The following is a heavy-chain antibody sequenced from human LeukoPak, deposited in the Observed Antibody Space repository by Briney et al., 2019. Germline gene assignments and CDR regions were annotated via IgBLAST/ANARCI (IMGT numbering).Heavy chain of an antibody. CDR2: INQDGSQK. CDR1: GFTFRNYW. Sequence: GGSLRLSCEGSGFTFRNYWMNWARQAPGKGLEWVANINQDGSQKHFVGSVKGRFTISRDNAKNSLSLQMNSLRAEDAAVYYCARDGQYSTSLYDLDYWGQGTLVTVFS. CDR3: ARDGQYSTSLYDLDY. V-gene: IGHV3-7*04. J-gene: IGHJ4*02. D-gene: IGHD6-13*01.